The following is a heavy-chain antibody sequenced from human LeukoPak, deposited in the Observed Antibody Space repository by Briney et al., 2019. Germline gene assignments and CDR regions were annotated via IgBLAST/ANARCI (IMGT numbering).Heavy chain of an antibody. CDR2: IYHSGST. V-gene: IGHV4-38-2*02. Sequence: PSETLSLTCTVSGYSISSGYYWGWIRPPPGKGLEWIGSIYHSGSTYYNPSLKSRVTISVDTSKNQFSLKLSSVTAADTAVYYCARGPGMYYYDSSGLNYWGQGTLVTVSS. J-gene: IGHJ4*02. CDR3: ARGPGMYYYDSSGLNY. CDR1: GYSISSGYY. D-gene: IGHD3-22*01.